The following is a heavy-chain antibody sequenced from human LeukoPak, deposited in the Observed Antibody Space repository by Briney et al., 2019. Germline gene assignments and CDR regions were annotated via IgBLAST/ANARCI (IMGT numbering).Heavy chain of an antibody. CDR2: ISGSGGST. V-gene: IGHV3-23*01. CDR3: ARDSSGVDHDFDY. D-gene: IGHD1-26*01. Sequence: GGSLRLSCAASGFTFNTYAMSWVRQAPGKGLEWVSAISGSGGSTYYADSVKGRFTISRDNSKNTLYLQMNSLRAEDTAVYYCARDSSGVDHDFDYWGQGTLVTVSS. CDR1: GFTFNTYA. J-gene: IGHJ4*02.